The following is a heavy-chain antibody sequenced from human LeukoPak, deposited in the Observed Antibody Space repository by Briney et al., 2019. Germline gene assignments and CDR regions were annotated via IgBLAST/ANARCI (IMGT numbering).Heavy chain of an antibody. V-gene: IGHV4-34*01. J-gene: IGHJ4*02. D-gene: IGHD1-1*01. CDR2: VNHSGST. CDR1: GGSLGLYY. Sequence: SETLSLTCAVHGGSLGLYYWSWIRQPPGKGLEWIGEVNHSGSTNYSPSLKSLVTISVDPSMNQFSLTLSSVTAADTAVYYCARLWNDGYFDYWGQGTLVTVSS. CDR3: ARLWNDGYFDY.